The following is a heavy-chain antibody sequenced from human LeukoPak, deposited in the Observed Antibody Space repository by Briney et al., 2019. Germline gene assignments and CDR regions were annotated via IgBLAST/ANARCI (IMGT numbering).Heavy chain of an antibody. CDR3: ARHAYYYDRSGSYEAFDI. D-gene: IGHD3-22*01. CDR1: GGSITSYY. CDR2: IYYSGST. V-gene: IGHV4-59*08. J-gene: IGHJ3*02. Sequence: PSETLSLTCTVSGGSITSYYWSWIRQPPGKGLEWIGYIYYSGSTNYNPSLKSRVTISVDASKNQFSLKLSSVTAADTVVYYCARHAYYYDRSGSYEAFDIWGQGTMVTVSS.